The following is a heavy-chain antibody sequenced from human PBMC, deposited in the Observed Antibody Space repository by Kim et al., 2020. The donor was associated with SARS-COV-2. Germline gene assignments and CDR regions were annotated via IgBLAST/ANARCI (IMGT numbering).Heavy chain of an antibody. Sequence: STNYNPSHKSRVNISGDTSKNQFSLKLSSVTAADTAVYYCAGGPWELPDYWGQGTLVTVSS. CDR2: ST. J-gene: IGHJ4*02. D-gene: IGHD1-26*01. CDR3: AGGPWELPDY. V-gene: IGHV4-4*09.